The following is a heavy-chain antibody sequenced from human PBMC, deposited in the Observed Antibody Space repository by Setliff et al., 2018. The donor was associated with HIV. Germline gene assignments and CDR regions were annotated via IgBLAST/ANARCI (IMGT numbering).Heavy chain of an antibody. V-gene: IGHV4-39*01. CDR2: IYYSGST. CDR1: GGSISSSVYY. D-gene: IGHD4-17*01. J-gene: IGHJ4*02. CDR3: ARVRQVSDYGDYDYFFDY. Sequence: NLSETLSLTCTVSGGSISSSVYYWGWIRQPPGKGLEWIGSIYYSGSTYYNPSLKSRVTISVDTSKNQFSLKLSSVTAADTAVYYCARVRQVSDYGDYDYFFDYWGQGTLVTVSS.